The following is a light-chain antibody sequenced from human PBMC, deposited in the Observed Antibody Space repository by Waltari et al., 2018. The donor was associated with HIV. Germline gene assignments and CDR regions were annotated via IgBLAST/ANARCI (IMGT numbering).Light chain of an antibody. CDR2: EAS. V-gene: IGLV2-14*01. CDR1: SSDVGGYNY. Sequence: QSALTQPASVSGSPGQSITISCTGTSSDVGGYNYVSWYQQHPGKAPKLIIYEASNRPSGVSNRFSGSKSGNTASLTISGLQAEDEADYYCSSYTSSSTLVFGGGTKLTVL. CDR3: SSYTSSSTLV. J-gene: IGLJ2*01.